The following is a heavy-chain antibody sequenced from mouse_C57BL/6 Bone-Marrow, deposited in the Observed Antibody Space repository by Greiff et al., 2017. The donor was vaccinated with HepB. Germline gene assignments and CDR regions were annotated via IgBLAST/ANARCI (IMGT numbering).Heavy chain of an antibody. D-gene: IGHD2-1*01. V-gene: IGHV1-15*01. CDR2: IDPETGGT. CDR1: GYTFTDYE. Sequence: VKLMESGAELVRPGASVTLSCKASGYTFTDYEMHWVKQTPVHGLEWIGAIDPETGGTAYNQKFKGKAILTADKSSSTAYMELRSLTSEDSAVYYCTKDGNYEAWFAYWGQGTLVTVSA. J-gene: IGHJ3*01. CDR3: TKDGNYEAWFAY.